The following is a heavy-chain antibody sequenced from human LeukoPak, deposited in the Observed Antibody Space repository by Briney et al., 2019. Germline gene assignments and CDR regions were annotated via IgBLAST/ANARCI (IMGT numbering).Heavy chain of an antibody. CDR1: GFTFSSYA. V-gene: IGHV3-30-3*01. J-gene: IGHJ6*02. CDR2: ISYDGSNK. D-gene: IGHD3-3*01. Sequence: GGSLRLSCAASGFTFSSYAMHWVRQAPGKGLEWVAVISYDGSNKYYADSVKGRFTISRDNSKNTLYLQMNSLRAEDTAVYYCARVLVGVADYYYYGMDVWGQGTTVTVSS. CDR3: ARVLVGVADYYYYGMDV.